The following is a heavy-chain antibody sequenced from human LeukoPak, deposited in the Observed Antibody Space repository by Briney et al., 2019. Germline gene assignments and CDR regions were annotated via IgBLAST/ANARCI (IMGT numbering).Heavy chain of an antibody. CDR1: GYVFTSYW. CDR3: ARLGHYSERDYFDY. CDR2: IYLGDSDT. V-gene: IGHV5-51*01. J-gene: IGHJ4*02. D-gene: IGHD4-11*01. Sequence: GGSLEISCKGSGYVFTSYWIGWVRPVPGKGLEWMGRIYLGDSDTRYSPSFQDQVTISADKSISPAYLQWSSLKASDTAMYYCARLGHYSERDYFDYWGQGPLVTVSS.